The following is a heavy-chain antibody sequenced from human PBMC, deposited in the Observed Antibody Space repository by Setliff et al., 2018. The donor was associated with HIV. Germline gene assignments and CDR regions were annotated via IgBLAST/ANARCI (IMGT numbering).Heavy chain of an antibody. CDR3: ARSPSYRSSWEYYFDY. CDR1: GGSITSGTYY. J-gene: IGHJ4*02. V-gene: IGHV4-31*03. D-gene: IGHD6-13*01. Sequence: SETLSLTCTVSGGSITSGTYYWNWIRQHPGKGLEWIGYIYYSGSTYYNPSLKSRVTISVDTSKNQFSLKLSSVTAADAAVYYCARSPSYRSSWEYYFDYWGQGILVTAPQ. CDR2: IYYSGST.